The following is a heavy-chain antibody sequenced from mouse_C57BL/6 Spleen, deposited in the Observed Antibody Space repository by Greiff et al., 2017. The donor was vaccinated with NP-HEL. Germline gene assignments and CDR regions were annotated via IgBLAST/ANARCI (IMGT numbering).Heavy chain of an antibody. J-gene: IGHJ2*01. CDR3: ARGSNGCCSDY. Sequence: QVQLQQSGAELVMPGASVKLSCKASGYTFTNYCMHWVKQRPGQGLEWIGDINPSDSDTNYNQKFKGKSTLTVDKSSSTAYMQLSSLTSEDSAVYYCARGSNGCCSDYWGQGTTLTVSS. CDR1: GYTFTNYC. D-gene: IGHD2-5*01. V-gene: IGHV1-69*01. CDR2: INPSDSDT.